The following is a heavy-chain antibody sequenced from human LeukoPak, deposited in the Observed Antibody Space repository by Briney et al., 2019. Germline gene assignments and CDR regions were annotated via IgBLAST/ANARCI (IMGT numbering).Heavy chain of an antibody. Sequence: PGGSLRLSCAPSGLTFSSYWMSWVRQAPGKGLEWVADIKHDGSEQYYVDSVKGRFTISRDNAKNSLYLQMNSLRAEDTAVYYCARDTSGRSGWHHFVNWGQGTLVTVSS. J-gene: IGHJ4*02. CDR1: GLTFSSYW. CDR3: ARDTSGRSGWHHFVN. V-gene: IGHV3-7*01. D-gene: IGHD6-19*01. CDR2: IKHDGSEQ.